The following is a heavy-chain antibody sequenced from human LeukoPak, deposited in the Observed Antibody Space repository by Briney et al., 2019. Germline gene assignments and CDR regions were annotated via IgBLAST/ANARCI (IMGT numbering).Heavy chain of an antibody. Sequence: PGGSLRLSCAASGFTFDDYGMSWVRQAPGKGLEWVSSIKWNGGSTGYADSVKGGFTISRDNAKNSLYLQMNSLRAEDTALYYCARDSSSWYWFDYWGQGTLVTVSS. CDR1: GFTFDDYG. CDR3: ARDSSSWYWFDY. CDR2: IKWNGGST. V-gene: IGHV3-20*04. J-gene: IGHJ4*02. D-gene: IGHD6-13*01.